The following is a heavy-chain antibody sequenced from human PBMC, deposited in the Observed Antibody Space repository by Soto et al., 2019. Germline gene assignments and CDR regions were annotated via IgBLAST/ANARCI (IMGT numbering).Heavy chain of an antibody. J-gene: IGHJ5*02. Sequence: SETLSLTCAVYGGSFSGYYWSWIRHPPGKGLEWIGYIYYSGSTNYNPSLMSRVTISVDTSKNQFSLKVNSVTAADTAVYYCARGGRSWYQNWFDPWGQATRVSVAS. CDR2: IYYSGST. CDR3: ARGGRSWYQNWFDP. V-gene: IGHV4-59*01. D-gene: IGHD6-13*01. CDR1: GGSFSGYY.